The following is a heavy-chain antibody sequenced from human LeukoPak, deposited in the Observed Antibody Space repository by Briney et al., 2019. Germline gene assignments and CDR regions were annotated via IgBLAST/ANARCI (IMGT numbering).Heavy chain of an antibody. D-gene: IGHD4-17*01. J-gene: IGHJ4*02. CDR3: ATELAGGEYRNY. V-gene: IGHV1-24*01. CDR2: FDPEDGET. CDR1: GYTLTELS. Sequence: RASVTVSCKVSGYTLTELSMHWVRQAPGKGLEWMGGFDPEDGETIYAQKFQGRVTMTENTSTDTDYMELSSMRSEDTDVKDCATELAGGEYRNYWGQGTLVTVSS.